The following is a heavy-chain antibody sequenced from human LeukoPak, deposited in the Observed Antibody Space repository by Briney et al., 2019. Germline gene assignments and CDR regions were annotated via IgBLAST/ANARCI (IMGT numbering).Heavy chain of an antibody. CDR3: AKDNRRHYTSGPNPDSLH. Sequence: GGTLRPSCAGSGFIFNNYAMHWVRQPPGKGLEWVSGISWNSGSIDYADSVKGRFTISRDNAKNSLYLQMNSLRVEDTAFYYCAKDNRRHYTSGPNPDSLHWGQGALVTVSS. J-gene: IGHJ4*02. CDR1: GFIFNNYA. D-gene: IGHD6-19*01. CDR2: ISWNSGSI. V-gene: IGHV3-9*01.